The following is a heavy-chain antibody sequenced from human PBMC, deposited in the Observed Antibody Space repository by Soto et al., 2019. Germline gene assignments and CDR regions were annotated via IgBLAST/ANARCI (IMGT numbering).Heavy chain of an antibody. CDR1: GFTFSSYA. Sequence: PXXSLRLSCAASGFTFSSYAMRWVPQAPGKGLEWVSTISSSGGSTYYADSVKGRFTISRDNSKNTLFLQMNSLRAEDTAVYYCAKDSVYGSGSLTPHDYWGQGTLVTVSS. V-gene: IGHV3-23*01. CDR2: ISSSGGST. J-gene: IGHJ4*02. CDR3: AKDSVYGSGSLTPHDY. D-gene: IGHD3-10*01.